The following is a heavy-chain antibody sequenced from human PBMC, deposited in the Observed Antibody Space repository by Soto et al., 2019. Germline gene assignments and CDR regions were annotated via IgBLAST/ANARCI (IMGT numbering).Heavy chain of an antibody. D-gene: IGHD2-15*01. CDR2: IDGSGRNT. CDR1: GFTFSSYA. Sequence: GGSLRLSCAASGFTFSSYAMSWVRQAPGKGLEWVSGIDGSGRNTYYADSVKGRFTISRDNSKNTLSVQMNGLRVEDTALYYCAKDGGSVCSGGTCYFQAPDYWGQGTLVTVSS. J-gene: IGHJ4*02. CDR3: AKDGGSVCSGGTCYFQAPDY. V-gene: IGHV3-23*01.